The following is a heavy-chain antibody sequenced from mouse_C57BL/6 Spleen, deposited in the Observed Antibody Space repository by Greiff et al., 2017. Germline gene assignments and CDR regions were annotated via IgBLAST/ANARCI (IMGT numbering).Heavy chain of an antibody. CDR3: AKPDITTDYYAMDY. D-gene: IGHD1-1*01. Sequence: VKLVESGPGLVAPSQSLSITCTVSGFSLTSYGVSWVRQPPGKGLEWLGVIWGDGSTNYHSALISRLSISKDNSKSQVFLKLNSLQTDDTATYDCAKPDITTDYYAMDYWGQGTSVTVSS. CDR2: IWGDGST. V-gene: IGHV2-3*01. CDR1: GFSLTSYG. J-gene: IGHJ4*01.